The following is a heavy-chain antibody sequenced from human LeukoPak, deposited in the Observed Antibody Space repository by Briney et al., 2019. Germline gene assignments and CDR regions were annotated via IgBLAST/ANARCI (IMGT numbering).Heavy chain of an antibody. J-gene: IGHJ2*01. Sequence: ASVKVSCKASGYTFTSYYMHWVRQAPGQGLEWMGIINPSGGSTSYAQKFQGRVTMTRDMSTSTVYMELSSLRSEDTAVYYCARAVAGENWYFDLWGRGTLVTVSS. CDR1: GYTFTSYY. D-gene: IGHD6-19*01. CDR2: INPSGGST. V-gene: IGHV1-46*01. CDR3: ARAVAGENWYFDL.